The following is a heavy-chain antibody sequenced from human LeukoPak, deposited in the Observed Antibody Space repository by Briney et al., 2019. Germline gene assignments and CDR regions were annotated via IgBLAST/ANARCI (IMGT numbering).Heavy chain of an antibody. CDR2: IYYSGST. Sequence: SETVSLTCAVYGGSFSGYYWSWIRQHPGKGLEWIGYIYYSGSTYYNPSLKSRVTISVDTSKNQFSLKLSSVTAADTAVYYCARGYYGSGSIATLFDPWGQGTLVTVSS. D-gene: IGHD3-10*01. CDR3: ARGYYGSGSIATLFDP. V-gene: IGHV4-31*11. J-gene: IGHJ5*02. CDR1: GGSFSGYY.